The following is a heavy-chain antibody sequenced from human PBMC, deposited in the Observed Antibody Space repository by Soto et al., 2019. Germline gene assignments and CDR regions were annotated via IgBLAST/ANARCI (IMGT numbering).Heavy chain of an antibody. CDR1: GDSITGRNW. CDR2: VYHIGFV. D-gene: IGHD2-2*01. J-gene: IGHJ4*02. V-gene: IGHV4-4*02. Sequence: QVQLRESGPGLVKPSGTLSLTCAVSGDSITGRNWWTWVRQPPGKGLEWIGEVYHIGFVSYNPSRESRVTISVDKSKNQFSLNLASVTAADTAMYYCARVRTPSSTRPADVLYYFDYWGQGTLVTVSS. CDR3: ARVRTPSSTRPADVLYYFDY.